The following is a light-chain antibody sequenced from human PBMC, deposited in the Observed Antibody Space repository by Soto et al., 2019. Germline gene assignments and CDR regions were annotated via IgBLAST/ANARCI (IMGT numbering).Light chain of an antibody. CDR3: SSYGGYNNGV. CDR2: EVN. V-gene: IGLV2-8*01. CDR1: SSDVGGYNY. J-gene: IGLJ1*01. Sequence: QSVLTQPPSASGSPGQSVTISCTGTSSDVGGYNYVSWFQQHPGKAPKLIIHEVNQRPSGVPDRFSGSRSGNTASLTVSGLQAEDEGTYYCSSYGGYNNGVFGTGTKVTV.